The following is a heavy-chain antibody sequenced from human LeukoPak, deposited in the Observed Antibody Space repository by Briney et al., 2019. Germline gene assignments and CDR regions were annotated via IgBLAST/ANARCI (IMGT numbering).Heavy chain of an antibody. Sequence: SETLSLTCTVSGGSISSSSYYWGWIRQPPGKGLEWIGSIYYSGSTYYNPSLKSRVTISVDTSKNQFSLKLSSVTAADTAVYYCATRSSGYYYKGYYYYYMDVWGKGTTVTVSS. CDR1: GGSISSSSYY. CDR2: IYYSGST. CDR3: ATRSSGYYYKGYYYYYMDV. V-gene: IGHV4-39*01. D-gene: IGHD3-22*01. J-gene: IGHJ6*03.